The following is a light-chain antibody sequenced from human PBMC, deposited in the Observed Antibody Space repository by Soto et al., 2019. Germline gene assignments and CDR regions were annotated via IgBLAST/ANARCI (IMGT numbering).Light chain of an antibody. CDR3: QQYDNSPLT. J-gene: IGKJ4*01. CDR2: AAS. CDR1: PGISNF. V-gene: IGKV1-16*01. Sequence: SPCSLAPCLRDSLPITCRASPGISNFLAWYQQKPGKAPKLLIYAASSLQSGVPSRFSGSGSGTDFTFTISSLQPEDIATYYCQQYDNSPLTFGGGTKVDIK.